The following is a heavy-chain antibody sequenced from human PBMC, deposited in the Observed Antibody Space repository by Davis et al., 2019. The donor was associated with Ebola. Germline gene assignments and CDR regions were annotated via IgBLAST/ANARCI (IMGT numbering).Heavy chain of an antibody. V-gene: IGHV3-73*01. CDR1: GFTFSGAA. Sequence: PGGSLRLSCAASGFTFSGAAMHWVRQSSGKGLEWVGRIRSGANGYATEYAASVKDRFTISRDDSKNTAYLQMNSLKTEDTAVYYCTTQTAIVTRPADSWGQGTLVIVSS. CDR2: IRSGANGYAT. D-gene: IGHD4-11*01. J-gene: IGHJ4*02. CDR3: TTQTAIVTRPADS.